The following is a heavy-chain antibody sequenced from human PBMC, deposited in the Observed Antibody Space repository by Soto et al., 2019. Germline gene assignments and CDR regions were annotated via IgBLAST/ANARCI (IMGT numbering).Heavy chain of an antibody. V-gene: IGHV1-58*01. D-gene: IGHD6-13*01. Sequence: SVKVSCKASGFTFTSSAVQWVRQARGQRLEWIGWIVVGGGNTNYAQKFQERVTITRDMSTSAAYMELSSLRSEDTAVYYCAAGSIAAAVINWFDPWGQGTLVTVSS. J-gene: IGHJ5*02. CDR3: AAGSIAAAVINWFDP. CDR2: IVVGGGNT. CDR1: GFTFTSSA.